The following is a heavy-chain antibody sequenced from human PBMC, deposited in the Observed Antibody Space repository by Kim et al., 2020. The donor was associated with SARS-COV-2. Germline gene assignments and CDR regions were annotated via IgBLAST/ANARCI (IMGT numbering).Heavy chain of an antibody. D-gene: IGHD6-13*01. Sequence: GGSLRLSCTASGFTFSNYAMTWVRQAPGKGLEWVSSISGSFGTAYYGDSVKGRFTMSRDNSKNTVYLQMNSLRAEDTAIYYCGKKAMSAAGEDDFDHWG. V-gene: IGHV3-23*01. J-gene: IGHJ4*01. CDR3: GKKAMSAAGEDDFDH. CDR2: ISGSFGTA. CDR1: GFTFSNYA.